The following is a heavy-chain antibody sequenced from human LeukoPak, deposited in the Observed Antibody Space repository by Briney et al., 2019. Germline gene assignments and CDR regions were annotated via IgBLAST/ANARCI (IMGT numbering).Heavy chain of an antibody. CDR2: ISGSGGST. V-gene: IGHV3-23*01. CDR3: AKNGHYGDYDDWYFDL. CDR1: GFTFSSYA. D-gene: IGHD4-17*01. Sequence: GGSLRLSCAASGFTFSSYAMSWVRQAPGKGLEWVSAISGSGGSTYYADSVKGRFTTSRDNSKNTLYLQMNSLRAEDTAVYYCAKNGHYGDYDDWYFDLWGRGTLVTVSS. J-gene: IGHJ2*01.